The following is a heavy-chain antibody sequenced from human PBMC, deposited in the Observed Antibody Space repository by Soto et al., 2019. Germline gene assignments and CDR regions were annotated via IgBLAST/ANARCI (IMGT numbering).Heavy chain of an antibody. V-gene: IGHV4-34*01. J-gene: IGHJ4*02. CDR3: ARGGSYGGHYYFDY. CDR1: GGSFSGYY. CDR2: INHSGST. D-gene: IGHD5-12*01. Sequence: QVQLQQWGAGLLKPSETLSLTCAVYGGSFSGYYWSWIRQPPGKGLEWIGEINHSGSTIYNPSLKSRGTVSVDTSKNQCSLELSSVTAADTAVYCCARGGSYGGHYYFDYWGQGTLVTVSS.